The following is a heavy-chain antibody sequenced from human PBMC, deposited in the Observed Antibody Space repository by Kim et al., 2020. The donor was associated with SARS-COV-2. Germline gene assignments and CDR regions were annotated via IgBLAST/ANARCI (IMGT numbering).Heavy chain of an antibody. CDR1: GGSLSSSSYY. D-gene: IGHD6-19*01. Sequence: SETLSLTCTVSGGSLSSSSYYWGWIRQPPGKGLEWIGTAYYIGNTYYNPSLKSRVTISVDTSKNQFSLKLGSVTAADTAVYYCVRHQRYSSGGYVASYY. CDR3: VRHQRYSSGGYVASYY. CDR2: AYYIGNT. J-gene: IGHJ6*01. V-gene: IGHV4-39*01.